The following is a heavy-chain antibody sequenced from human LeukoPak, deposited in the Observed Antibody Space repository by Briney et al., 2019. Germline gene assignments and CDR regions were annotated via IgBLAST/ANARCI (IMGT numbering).Heavy chain of an antibody. V-gene: IGHV3-7*01. Sequence: GGSLRLSCAASGFTFSSYWMSWVRQAPGKGLEWVANIKQHGSEKYYVDSVKGRFTISRDNAKNSLYLQMNSLRAEDTAVYYCARDHDSSGYYYANNFDYWGQGTLVTVSS. J-gene: IGHJ4*02. CDR3: ARDHDSSGYYYANNFDY. D-gene: IGHD3-22*01. CDR1: GFTFSSYW. CDR2: IKQHGSEK.